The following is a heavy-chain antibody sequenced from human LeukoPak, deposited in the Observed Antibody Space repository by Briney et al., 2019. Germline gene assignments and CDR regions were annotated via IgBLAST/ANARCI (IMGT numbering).Heavy chain of an antibody. CDR3: ARAREYLAIDY. CDR1: GFTVSSNY. D-gene: IGHD2/OR15-2a*01. Sequence: GGSLRLSCAASGFTVSSNYMNWVRQAPGKGLEWVSVLYSAGNTFYADSVKGRFTISRDNSKNTLYLQMNSLRPEDTAVYYCARAREYLAIDYWGQGTLDTVSS. CDR2: LYSAGNT. J-gene: IGHJ4*02. V-gene: IGHV3-66*02.